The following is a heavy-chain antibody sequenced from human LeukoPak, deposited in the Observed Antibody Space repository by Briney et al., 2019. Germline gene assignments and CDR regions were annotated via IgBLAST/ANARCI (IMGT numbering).Heavy chain of an antibody. CDR2: INPSGGST. Sequence: ASVKVSCKASGYTXTSYYMHGVRQAPGQGLEWMGIINPSGGSTSYAQKFQGRVTMTRDTSTSTVYIELSSLRSEDTAVYYCARDVYYDSSGYYGLVDYWGQGTLVTVSS. CDR3: ARDVYYDSSGYYGLVDY. J-gene: IGHJ4*02. CDR1: GYTXTSYY. D-gene: IGHD3-22*01. V-gene: IGHV1-46*01.